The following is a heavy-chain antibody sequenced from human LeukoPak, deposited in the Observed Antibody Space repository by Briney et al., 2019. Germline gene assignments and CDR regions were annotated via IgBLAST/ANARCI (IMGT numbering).Heavy chain of an antibody. CDR3: ARSCGGDCYDYYYYYGMDV. CDR1: GGSLSGYY. V-gene: IGHV4-34*01. J-gene: IGHJ6*02. Sequence: SETLSLTCAVYGGSLSGYYWSWIRQPPGKGLEWIGEINHSGSTNYNPSLKSRVTISVDTSKNQFSLKLSSVTAADTAVYYCARSCGGDCYDYYYYYGMDVWGQGTTVTVSS. D-gene: IGHD2-21*02. CDR2: INHSGST.